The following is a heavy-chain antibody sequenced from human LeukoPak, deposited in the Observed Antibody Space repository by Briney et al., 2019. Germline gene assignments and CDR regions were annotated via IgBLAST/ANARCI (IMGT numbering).Heavy chain of an antibody. Sequence: GGSLRLSCAASGFTFSSYSMNWVRQAPGKGLEWVSSISSSSSYIYYADSVKGRFTISRDNAKNSLYLQMNSLRAEDTAVYYCARGRGVRGVITDFDYWGQGTLVTVSS. V-gene: IGHV3-21*01. J-gene: IGHJ4*02. CDR3: ARGRGVRGVITDFDY. CDR1: GFTFSSYS. CDR2: ISSSSSYI. D-gene: IGHD3-10*01.